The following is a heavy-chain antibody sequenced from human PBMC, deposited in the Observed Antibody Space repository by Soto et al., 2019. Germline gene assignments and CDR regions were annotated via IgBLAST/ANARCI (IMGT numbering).Heavy chain of an antibody. CDR2: IYYNGDT. CDR3: ARKEGCGVSCLYGMDV. D-gene: IGHD2-15*01. V-gene: IGHV4-59*01. Sequence: QVQLQESGPGLVKPSETLSLTCTVSGGPISGDYWTWIRQPPGKGLEWIGSIYYNGDTKYNASLKSLVTSSVDTSKNQFSLTVHSVTAAGTAVYYCARKEGCGVSCLYGMDVWGQGTTVTVSS. J-gene: IGHJ6*02. CDR1: GGPISGDY.